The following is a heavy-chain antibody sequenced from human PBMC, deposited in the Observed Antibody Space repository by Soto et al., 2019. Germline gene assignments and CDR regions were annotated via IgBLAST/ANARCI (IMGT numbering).Heavy chain of an antibody. D-gene: IGHD6-13*01. V-gene: IGHV4-34*01. Sequence: PSETLSLTCAVYGGSFSGYYWSWIRQPPGKGLEWIGEINHSGSTNYNPSLKSRVTISVDTSKNQFSLKLSSVTAADTAVYYCARSIAAAGMRGFDYWGQGTLVTVSS. CDR3: ARSIAAAGMRGFDY. CDR2: INHSGST. J-gene: IGHJ4*02. CDR1: GGSFSGYY.